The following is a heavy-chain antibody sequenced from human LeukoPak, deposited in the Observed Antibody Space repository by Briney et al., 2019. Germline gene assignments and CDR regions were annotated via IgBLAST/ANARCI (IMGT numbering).Heavy chain of an antibody. J-gene: IGHJ6*02. CDR1: GFTVSSNY. V-gene: IGHV3-66*02. CDR3: AKEMEDWVGYYYGMDV. D-gene: IGHD1-26*01. CDR2: IYSGGST. Sequence: GGSLRLSCAASGFTVSSNYMSWVRQAPGKGLEWVSVIYSGGSTYYADSVKGRFTISRDNSKNTLYLQMNSLRAEDTAVYYCAKEMEDWVGYYYGMDVWGQGTTVTVSS.